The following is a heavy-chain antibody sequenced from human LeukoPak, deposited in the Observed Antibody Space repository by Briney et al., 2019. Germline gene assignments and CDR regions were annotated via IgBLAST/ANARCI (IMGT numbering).Heavy chain of an antibody. CDR2: IYYSGST. CDR3: ARDYLGGNPDAFDI. V-gene: IGHV4-39*07. J-gene: IGHJ3*02. D-gene: IGHD4-23*01. Sequence: PSETLSLTCTVSGGSINDYYWTWSRQTPGRGLEWIGSIYYSGSTYYNPSLKSRVTISVDTSKNQFSLKLSSVTAADTAVYYCARDYLGGNPDAFDIWGQGTMVTVSS. CDR1: GGSINDYY.